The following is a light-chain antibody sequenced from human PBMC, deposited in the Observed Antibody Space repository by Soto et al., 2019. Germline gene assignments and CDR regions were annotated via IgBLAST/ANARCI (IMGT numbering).Light chain of an antibody. Sequence: IVLTTSPGTRSLTSVDRATLSCRASQSISSYLAWYQQKPGQAPRLLIYDASSRATGIPARFSGSGSGTEFTLTISSLQSDDCAVYYCHQYSNWWPFGQGTK. V-gene: IGKV3-15*01. CDR2: DAS. CDR3: HQYSNWWP. CDR1: QSISSY. J-gene: IGKJ1*01.